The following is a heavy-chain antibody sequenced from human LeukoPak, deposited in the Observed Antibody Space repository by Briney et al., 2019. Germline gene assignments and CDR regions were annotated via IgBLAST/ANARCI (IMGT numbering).Heavy chain of an antibody. D-gene: IGHD1-26*01. Sequence: GGSLRLSCAASGFTFSSYGMHWVRQAPGKGLEWMAFIPYDGSSKYYTDSVKGRFTISRDTSKNTLFLQMNSLRAEDTAVYYCAKDRAGSSGSSGFWGQGTMVTVSS. CDR3: AKDRAGSSGSSGF. J-gene: IGHJ3*01. CDR1: GFTFSSYG. V-gene: IGHV3-30*02. CDR2: IPYDGSSK.